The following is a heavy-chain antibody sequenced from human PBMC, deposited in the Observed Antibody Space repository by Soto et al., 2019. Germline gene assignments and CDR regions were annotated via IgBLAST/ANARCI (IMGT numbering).Heavy chain of an antibody. D-gene: IGHD6-13*01. CDR3: AKYAAAYYYYGMDV. Sequence: EVQLLESGGGLVQPGGSLRLSCAASGFTFSSYAMSWVRQAPGKGLEWVSAISGSGGSTYYADSVKGRFTIARDISKNTLYLQMNSLRAEDTAVYYCAKYAAAYYYYGMDVWGQGTTVTVSS. V-gene: IGHV3-23*01. CDR2: ISGSGGST. CDR1: GFTFSSYA. J-gene: IGHJ6*02.